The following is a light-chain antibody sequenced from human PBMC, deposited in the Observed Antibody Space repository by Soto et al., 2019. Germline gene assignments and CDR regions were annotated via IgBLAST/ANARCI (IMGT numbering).Light chain of an antibody. J-gene: IGKJ1*01. CDR1: QSVSNY. CDR2: GAS. Sequence: EIVMTQSPATLSVSPGERATLSCRASQSVSNYLASYQQKPGQAPRLLIYGASTRATGIPARFSGSGSGTEFTLIISSLQSEDFAVYYCQQYNNWPRTFGQGTRVEIK. CDR3: QQYNNWPRT. V-gene: IGKV3-15*01.